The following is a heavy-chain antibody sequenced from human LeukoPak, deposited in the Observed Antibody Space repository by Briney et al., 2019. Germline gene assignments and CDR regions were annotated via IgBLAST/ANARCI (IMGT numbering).Heavy chain of an antibody. D-gene: IGHD4-23*01. CDR3: AKGYGGLGFDY. Sequence: GGSLRLSCAASGFTFDDYAMHWVRQAPGKGLEWVAVIWYDGSNKYYADSVKGRFTISRDNSKNTLYLQMNSLRAEDTAVYYCAKGYGGLGFDYWGQGTLVTVSS. J-gene: IGHJ4*02. CDR2: IWYDGSNK. CDR1: GFTFDDYA. V-gene: IGHV3-33*06.